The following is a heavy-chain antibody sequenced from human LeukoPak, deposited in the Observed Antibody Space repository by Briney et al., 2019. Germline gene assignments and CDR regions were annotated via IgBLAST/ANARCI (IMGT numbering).Heavy chain of an antibody. CDR2: IYSGGST. Sequence: PGGSLRLSCAASGFTVSSNYMSWVRQAPGKGLEWVSVIYSGGSTYYADSVKGRFTISRDNSKNTLYLQMNSLRAEDTAVYYCATAVTNTRFDYWGQGFLVTGSS. CDR1: GFTVSSNY. V-gene: IGHV3-53*01. D-gene: IGHD4-17*01. CDR3: ATAVTNTRFDY. J-gene: IGHJ4*02.